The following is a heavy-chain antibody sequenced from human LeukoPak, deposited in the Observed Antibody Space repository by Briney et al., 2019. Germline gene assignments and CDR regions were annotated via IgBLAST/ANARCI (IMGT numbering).Heavy chain of an antibody. CDR1: GLIVSSNY. CDR3: ARTLGAYDYVWGSYRY. D-gene: IGHD3-16*02. J-gene: IGHJ4*02. CDR2: IYSGGST. Sequence: GGSLRLSCAASGLIVSSNYMSWVRQAPGKGLEWVSVIYSGGSTYYADSVKGRFTISRDNSKNTLYLQMNSLRAEDTAVYYCARTLGAYDYVWGSYRYWGQGTLVTVSS. V-gene: IGHV3-53*01.